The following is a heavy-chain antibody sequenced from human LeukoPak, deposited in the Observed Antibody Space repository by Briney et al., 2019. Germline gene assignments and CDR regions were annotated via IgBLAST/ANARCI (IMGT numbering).Heavy chain of an antibody. CDR3: AKSRPGSDFWSGYYIY. CDR1: GFTFSSYA. Sequence: PGGSLRLSCAASGFTFSSYAMSWVRQAPGKGLEWVSAISGGGGSTYYADSVKGRFTISRDNSKNTLYLQMNSLRAEDTAVYYCAKSRPGSDFWSGYYIYWGQGTLVTVSS. V-gene: IGHV3-23*01. CDR2: ISGGGGST. J-gene: IGHJ4*02. D-gene: IGHD3-3*01.